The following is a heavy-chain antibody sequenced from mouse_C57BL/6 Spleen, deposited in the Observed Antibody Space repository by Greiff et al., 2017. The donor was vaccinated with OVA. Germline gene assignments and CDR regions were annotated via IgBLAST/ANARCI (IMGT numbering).Heavy chain of an antibody. CDR1: GFTFSNYW. V-gene: IGHV6-3*01. Sequence: EVKLVESGGGLVQPGGSMKLSCVASGFTFSNYWMNWVRQSPEKGLEWVAQIRLKSDNYATHYAESVKGRFTISRDDSKSSVYLQMNNLRAEDTGIYYCTDDGYYRFAYWGQGTLVTVSA. J-gene: IGHJ3*01. CDR3: TDDGYYRFAY. CDR2: IRLKSDNYAT. D-gene: IGHD2-3*01.